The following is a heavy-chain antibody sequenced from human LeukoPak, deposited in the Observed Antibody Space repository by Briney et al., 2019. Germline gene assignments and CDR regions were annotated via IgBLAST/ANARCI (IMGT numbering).Heavy chain of an antibody. CDR2: MNPNSGNT. V-gene: IGHV1-8*01. D-gene: IGHD1-26*01. CDR3: ARQNSGSPSYNFDY. J-gene: IGHJ4*02. CDR1: GYTLTSYD. Sequence: ASVKVSCKASGYTLTSYDINWVRQATGQGLEWMGWMNPNSGNTGYAQKFQGRVTMTRNTSISTAYMELSSLRSEDTAVYYCARQNSGSPSYNFDYWGQGTLVTVSS.